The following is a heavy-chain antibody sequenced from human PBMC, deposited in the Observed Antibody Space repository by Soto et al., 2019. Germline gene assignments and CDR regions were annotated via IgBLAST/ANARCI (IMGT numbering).Heavy chain of an antibody. Sequence: QVQLVQSGAEVKKPGSSVQVSCKASGGTFSSYAISWVRQAPGQGLEWMGGIIPIFGTANYAQKFKGRVTITADESKSTSYMELSMLSAEDTAEYYCAGRVGDVETAMVCHDAFDIWGQGTMVTVSS. V-gene: IGHV1-69*12. CDR2: IIPIFGTA. J-gene: IGHJ3*02. CDR1: GGTFSSYA. D-gene: IGHD5-18*01. CDR3: AGRVGDVETAMVCHDAFDI.